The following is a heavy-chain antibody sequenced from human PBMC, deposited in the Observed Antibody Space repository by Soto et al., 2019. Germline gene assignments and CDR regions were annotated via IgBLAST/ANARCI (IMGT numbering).Heavy chain of an antibody. CDR2: ISYDGSNK. Sequence: WWSLRLSCSASVFTFSSYAMHWFRQAPGKGLEWVAVISYDGSNKYYADSVKGRFTISRDNSKNTLYLQMNSLRAEDTAVYYCARGSGTPYYGMDVWGQGTTVTVSS. CDR1: VFTFSSYA. V-gene: IGHV3-30-3*01. CDR3: ARGSGTPYYGMDV. D-gene: IGHD3-10*01. J-gene: IGHJ6*02.